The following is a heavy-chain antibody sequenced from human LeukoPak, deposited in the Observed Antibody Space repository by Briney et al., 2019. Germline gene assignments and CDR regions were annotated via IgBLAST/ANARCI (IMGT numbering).Heavy chain of an antibody. CDR2: ISGSGGST. CDR1: GFTFSSYA. CDR3: AKARGGIVVVPAAYCFGY. Sequence: GGSLRLSCAASGFTFSSYAMSWVRQAPGKGLEWVSAISGSGGSTYYADSVKGRFPISRDNSKNTLYLQMNSLRAEDTAVYYCAKARGGIVVVPAAYCFGYWGQGTLVTVSS. J-gene: IGHJ4*02. D-gene: IGHD2-2*01. V-gene: IGHV3-23*01.